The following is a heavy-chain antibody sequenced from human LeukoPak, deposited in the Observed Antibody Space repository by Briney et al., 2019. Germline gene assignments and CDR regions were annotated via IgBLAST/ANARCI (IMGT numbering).Heavy chain of an antibody. Sequence: PSEILSLTCAVYGGSFSGYYWSWIRQPPGKGLEWIGEINHSGSTNYNPSLKSRVTISVDTSKNQFSLKLSSVTAADTAVYYCARGSRGYSSSWLIDYWGQGTLVTVSS. D-gene: IGHD6-13*01. V-gene: IGHV4-34*01. CDR1: GGSFSGYY. CDR3: ARGSRGYSSSWLIDY. J-gene: IGHJ4*02. CDR2: INHSGST.